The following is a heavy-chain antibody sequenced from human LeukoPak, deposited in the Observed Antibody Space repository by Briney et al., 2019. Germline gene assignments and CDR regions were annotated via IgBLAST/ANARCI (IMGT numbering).Heavy chain of an antibody. CDR2: ISAYNGNT. J-gene: IGHJ5*02. Sequence: APVKVSCKASGYTFTSYGISWVRQAPGQGLEWMGWISAYNGNTNYAQKLQGRVTMTTDTSTSTAYMELRSLRSDDTAVYYCARFQYQLLSSWFDPWGQGTLVTVSS. CDR3: ARFQYQLLSSWFDP. D-gene: IGHD2-2*01. CDR1: GYTFTSYG. V-gene: IGHV1-18*04.